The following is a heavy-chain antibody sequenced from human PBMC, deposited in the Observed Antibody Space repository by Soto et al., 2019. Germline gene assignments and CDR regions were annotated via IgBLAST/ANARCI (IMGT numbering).Heavy chain of an antibody. Sequence: PSETLSLTCTVSGGSISSYYWSWIRQPPGKGLEWIGYIYNSGSTNYNPSLKSRVTISVDTSKNQFSLKLSSVTAADTAVYYCAGESTGYRSSWYSYWGKGTLVTVSS. J-gene: IGHJ4*02. V-gene: IGHV4-59*08. CDR1: GGSISSYY. CDR2: IYNSGST. D-gene: IGHD6-13*01. CDR3: AGESTGYRSSWYSY.